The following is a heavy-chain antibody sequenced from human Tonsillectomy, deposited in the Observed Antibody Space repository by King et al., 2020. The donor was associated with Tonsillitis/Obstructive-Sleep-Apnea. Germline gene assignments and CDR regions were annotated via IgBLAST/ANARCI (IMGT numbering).Heavy chain of an antibody. CDR2: ISHSGST. V-gene: IGHV4-4*02. J-gene: IGHJ5*02. CDR1: GGSISSSNW. Sequence: QLQESGPGLVKPSGTLSLTCAVSGGSISSSNWWSWVRQPPGKGLEWIGKISHSGSTNYNPSLKSRVTISVDKSKNQFSLKLSSVTAADTAMYYCARCKEQLYWFDPWGQEPWSPSPQ. CDR3: ARCKEQLYWFDP. D-gene: IGHD6-6*01.